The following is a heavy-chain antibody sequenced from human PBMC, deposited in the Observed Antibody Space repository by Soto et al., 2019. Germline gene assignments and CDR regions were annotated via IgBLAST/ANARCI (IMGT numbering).Heavy chain of an antibody. CDR1: GYSFTDHW. Sequence: GESLKISCKGSGYSFTDHWIVWVRQMPGKGLEWMGRIDPSDSYPNYSPSFQGHITISADKSISTVYLQWSSLKASDSAMYYCARRITMFGVNWFDPWGQGTLVTVSS. J-gene: IGHJ5*02. CDR3: ARRITMFGVNWFDP. CDR2: IDPSDSYP. V-gene: IGHV5-10-1*01. D-gene: IGHD3-10*02.